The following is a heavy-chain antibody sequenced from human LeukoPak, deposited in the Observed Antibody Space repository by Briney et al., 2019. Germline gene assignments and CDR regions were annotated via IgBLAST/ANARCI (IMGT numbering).Heavy chain of an antibody. CDR2: INSDGSST. Sequence: PGGSPRLSCAASGFTFSSYWMHWVRQAPGKGLVWVSRINSDGSSTRYADSVTGRFTISRDNAKNTVYLQMNSLRAEDTAVYYCAKVLGGLWPGIDYWGQGTVVTVSS. J-gene: IGHJ4*02. V-gene: IGHV3-74*01. CDR3: AKVLGGLWPGIDY. CDR1: GFTFSSYW. D-gene: IGHD2-15*01.